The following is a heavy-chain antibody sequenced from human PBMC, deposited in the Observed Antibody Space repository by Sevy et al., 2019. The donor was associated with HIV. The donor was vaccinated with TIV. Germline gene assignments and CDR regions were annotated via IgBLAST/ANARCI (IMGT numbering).Heavy chain of an antibody. Sequence: GGSLRLSCVASGFTFSYAWMSWVRQAPGKGLEWVGRIMSKSDGGTTDYAAPVKCRFTISRDDSKNTLYLQMNSLKIEDTAIYYCTTDPIIVLLVTDGMDVWGQGTTVTVSS. V-gene: IGHV3-15*01. CDR3: TTDPIIVLLVTDGMDV. CDR1: GFTFSYAW. J-gene: IGHJ6*02. D-gene: IGHD2-8*02. CDR2: IMSKSDGGTT.